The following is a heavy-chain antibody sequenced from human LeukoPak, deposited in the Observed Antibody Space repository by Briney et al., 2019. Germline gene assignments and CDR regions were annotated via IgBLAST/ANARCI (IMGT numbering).Heavy chain of an antibody. CDR3: AKDRRGAFDY. V-gene: IGHV3-23*01. J-gene: IGHJ4*02. D-gene: IGHD5-12*01. Sequence: PGGSLRLSCAASGFTFSNSAMSWVRQAPGKGLEWVSAISGSDARTYYADSVKGRFTISRDNSKNTLYLQMNSLRAEDTAVYYCAKDRRGAFDYWGQGTLVTVSS. CDR2: ISGSDART. CDR1: GFTFSNSA.